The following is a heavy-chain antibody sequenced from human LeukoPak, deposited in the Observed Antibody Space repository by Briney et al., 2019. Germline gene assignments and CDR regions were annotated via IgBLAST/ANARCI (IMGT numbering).Heavy chain of an antibody. CDR2: IWYDGSNQ. CDR3: ARLAWYSSGTYYFDY. CDR1: GFTFSSYG. V-gene: IGHV3-33*01. J-gene: IGHJ4*02. D-gene: IGHD3-22*01. Sequence: PGGSLRLSCTASGFTFSSYGMHWVRQAPGKGLEWVTVIWYDGSNQQYADSVKGRFTISRDNSGNTVFLQMNSLRPEDTAVYYCARLAWYSSGTYYFDYWGQGNLVTVSS.